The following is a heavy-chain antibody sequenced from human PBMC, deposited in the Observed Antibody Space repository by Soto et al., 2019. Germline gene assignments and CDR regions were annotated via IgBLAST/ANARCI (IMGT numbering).Heavy chain of an antibody. CDR1: GGTFSSYG. Sequence: QVLLVQSGAELKKPGSSVKVSCKASGGTFSSYGISWVRQAPGRGLEWMGGIIPLFGTTNYAQKSRGRVTVTADESTSTAYMELRGLRFEDTAVYYCARAHGSSWYNWFDPWGQGTLVTVSS. V-gene: IGHV1-69*01. J-gene: IGHJ5*02. CDR3: ARAHGSSWYNWFDP. CDR2: IIPLFGTT. D-gene: IGHD6-13*01.